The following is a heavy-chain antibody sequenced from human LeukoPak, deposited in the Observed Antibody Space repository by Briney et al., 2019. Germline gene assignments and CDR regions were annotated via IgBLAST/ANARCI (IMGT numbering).Heavy chain of an antibody. CDR3: ARDIVVVPAARWRTDYGMDV. D-gene: IGHD2-2*01. CDR1: GGSFSGYY. J-gene: IGHJ6*02. CDR2: INHSGST. Sequence: SETLSLTCAVYGGSFSGYYWSWLRQPPGKGLEWIGEINHSGSTNYNPSLKSRVTISVDTSKNQFSLKLSSVTAADTAVHYCARDIVVVPAARWRTDYGMDVWGQGTTVTVSS. V-gene: IGHV4-34*01.